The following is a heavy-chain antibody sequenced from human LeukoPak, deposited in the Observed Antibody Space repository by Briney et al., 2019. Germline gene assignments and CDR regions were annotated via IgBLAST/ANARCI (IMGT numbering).Heavy chain of an antibody. D-gene: IGHD1-26*01. CDR3: ARDGGMVGATTSDYYYYGMDV. CDR2: IYPGDSDT. J-gene: IGHJ6*02. Sequence: GESLKISCKGSGYSFTSYWIGWVRQMPGKGMEWMGIIYPGDSDTRYSPSFQGQVTISADKPISTAYLQWSSLKASDTAMYYCARDGGMVGATTSDYYYYGMDVWGQGTTVTVSS. V-gene: IGHV5-51*04. CDR1: GYSFTSYW.